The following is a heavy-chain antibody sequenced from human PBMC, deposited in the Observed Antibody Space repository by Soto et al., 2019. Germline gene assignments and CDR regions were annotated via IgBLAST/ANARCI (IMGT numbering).Heavy chain of an antibody. Sequence: ASVKVSCKASGYTFTSYDINWVRQATGQGLEWMGWMNPNSGNTGYAQKFQGRVTMTRNTSISTAYMELSSLRSEDTAVYYCARGNPRYCSGGSCYPRAHYYYGMDVWGQGTTVTVSS. D-gene: IGHD2-15*01. J-gene: IGHJ6*02. CDR2: MNPNSGNT. CDR1: GYTFTSYD. V-gene: IGHV1-8*01. CDR3: ARGNPRYCSGGSCYPRAHYYYGMDV.